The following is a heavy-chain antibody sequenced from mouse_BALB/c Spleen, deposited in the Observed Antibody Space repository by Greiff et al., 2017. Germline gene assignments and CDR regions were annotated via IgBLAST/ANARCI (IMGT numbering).Heavy chain of an antibody. D-gene: IGHD1-1*01. CDR2: INPGSGGT. V-gene: IGHV1-54*01. CDR1: GYAFTNYL. J-gene: IGHJ4*01. Sequence: QVQLQQSGAELVRPGTSVKVSCKASGYAFTNYLIEWVKQRPGQGLEWIGVINPGSGGTNYNEKFKGKATLTADKSSSTAYMQLSSLTSDDSAVYFCARGHYGSSYYAMDYWGQGTSVTVSS. CDR3: ARGHYGSSYYAMDY.